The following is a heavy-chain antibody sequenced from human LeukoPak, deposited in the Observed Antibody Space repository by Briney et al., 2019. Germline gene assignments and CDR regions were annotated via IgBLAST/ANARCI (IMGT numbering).Heavy chain of an antibody. CDR3: ARGHSQYYFDY. Sequence: GASVKVSCKASGYTFTSSYMHWVRQAPGQGLEWMGIINPSGGSTTYAQKFQGRVTMTRDTSTSTVYMELSSLRSEDTAVYYCARGHSQYYFDYWGQGTLVTVSS. J-gene: IGHJ4*02. CDR2: INPSGGST. CDR1: GYTFTSSY. V-gene: IGHV1-46*01.